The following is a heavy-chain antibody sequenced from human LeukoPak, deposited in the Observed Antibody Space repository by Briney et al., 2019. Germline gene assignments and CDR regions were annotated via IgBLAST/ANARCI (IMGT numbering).Heavy chain of an antibody. CDR2: MSESGGST. Sequence: PGGTLRLSCAASGFTFSNYAMSWVRQAPGKGLEWVSAMSESGGSTWYADSVKGRLTISRDNSKSTLFLQMNSLRAEDTAVYYCAKDLYDSSGSRYDYWGQGTLVTVSS. D-gene: IGHD3-22*01. V-gene: IGHV3-23*01. CDR1: GFTFSNYA. J-gene: IGHJ4*02. CDR3: AKDLYDSSGSRYDY.